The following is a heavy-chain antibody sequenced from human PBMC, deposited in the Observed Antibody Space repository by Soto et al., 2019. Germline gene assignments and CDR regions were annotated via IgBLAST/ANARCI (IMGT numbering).Heavy chain of an antibody. Sequence: PSGTLSLTCAVSGGSISTSDYTWSWIRQPPGRGLEWIGSVYHSGATHYIPSLKNRLTMSLDKSKNQFSLDLTSVTAADTAVYYCXRERTIFGVAPGGGVDVWGQGTTVTVSS. V-gene: IGHV4-30-2*01. D-gene: IGHD3-3*01. J-gene: IGHJ6*01. CDR3: XRERTIFGVAPGGGVDV. CDR2: VYHSGAT. CDR1: GGSISTSDYT.